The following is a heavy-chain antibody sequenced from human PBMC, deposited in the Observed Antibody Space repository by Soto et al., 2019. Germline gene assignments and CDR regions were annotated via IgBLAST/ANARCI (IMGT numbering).Heavy chain of an antibody. Sequence: QITLKESGPPLVKPTQTLTLTCTFSGFSLSTSGVGVGWIRQPPGKALEWLALIYWDDDKRYSPSLKSRLTITKDASKNQVVPTMANMDPVDTATYYSAHYGIYGDYLYSFDCWGQGTLVTVSS. CDR1: GFSLSTSGVG. CDR2: IYWDDDK. CDR3: AHYGIYGDYLYSFDC. D-gene: IGHD4-17*01. V-gene: IGHV2-5*02. J-gene: IGHJ4*02.